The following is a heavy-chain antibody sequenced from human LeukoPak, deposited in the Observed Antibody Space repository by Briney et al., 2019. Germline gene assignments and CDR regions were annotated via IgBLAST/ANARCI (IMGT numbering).Heavy chain of an antibody. Sequence: GGSLRLSCAASGFTFSSYGMHWVRQAPGKGLEWVAFIRYDGSNKYYVDSVKGRFTISSDNSKNTLYLQMNSLRAEDTAVYYCAKGLGPGIWFGELFDYWGQGTLVTVSS. CDR2: IRYDGSNK. CDR1: GFTFSSYG. CDR3: AKGLGPGIWFGELFDY. J-gene: IGHJ4*02. V-gene: IGHV3-30*02. D-gene: IGHD3-10*01.